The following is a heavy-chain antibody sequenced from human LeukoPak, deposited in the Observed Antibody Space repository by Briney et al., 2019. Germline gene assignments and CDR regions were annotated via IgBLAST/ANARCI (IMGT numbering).Heavy chain of an antibody. V-gene: IGHV3-43D*03. D-gene: IGHD3-16*01. J-gene: IGHJ6*03. CDR2: ISWDGGST. CDR3: AKDNSGGDYVWGYHMDV. Sequence: GGSLRLSCAASGFTFDDYAMHWVRHPPGKGLEWVSLISWDGGSTYYADSVKGRFTISRDNSKNSLYLQMNSLRAEDTALYYCAKDNSGGDYVWGYHMDVWGKGTTVTVPS. CDR1: GFTFDDYA.